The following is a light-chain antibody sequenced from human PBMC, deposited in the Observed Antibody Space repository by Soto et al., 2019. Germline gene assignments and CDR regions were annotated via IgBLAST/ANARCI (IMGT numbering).Light chain of an antibody. CDR3: QQRSNSPFT. J-gene: IGKJ3*01. Sequence: EIVLTQSPATLSLSPGERATLSCRASQSVSSYLAWYQRKPGQAPRLLIYDASNRATGIPARFSGSGSGTDFTLTISSLEPEDFAVYYCQQRSNSPFTFGPGSNVDIK. CDR1: QSVSSY. CDR2: DAS. V-gene: IGKV3-11*01.